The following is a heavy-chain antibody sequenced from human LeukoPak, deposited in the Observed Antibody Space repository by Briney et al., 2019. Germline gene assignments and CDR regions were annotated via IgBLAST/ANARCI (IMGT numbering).Heavy chain of an antibody. D-gene: IGHD3-10*01. Sequence: GSLRLSCAASGFSFSSYSMNWVRQAPGKGLKWVSYISHTGSTMSYADSVKGRFTISRGNARNSLYLQMNSLRAEDTAVYYCAIPPLSGTGSSRPLAGMDVWGQGTTVTVSS. CDR2: ISHTGSTM. V-gene: IGHV3-48*04. J-gene: IGHJ6*02. CDR1: GFSFSSYS. CDR3: AIPPLSGTGSSRPLAGMDV.